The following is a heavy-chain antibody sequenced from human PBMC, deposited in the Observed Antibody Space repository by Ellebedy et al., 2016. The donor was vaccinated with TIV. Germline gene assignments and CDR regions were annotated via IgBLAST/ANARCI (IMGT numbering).Heavy chain of an antibody. CDR2: IYSSGST. CDR3: ARVGSFIGSRYYYYYGMDV. V-gene: IGHV4-4*07. J-gene: IGHJ6*02. D-gene: IGHD3-10*01. CDR1: GGSISGYH. Sequence: SETLSLXXTVSGGSISGYHWSWMRQPAGMGLEYIGRIYSSGSTNYNPSLKSRVTMSVDTSKNQFSLRLNSVTAADTAVYYCARVGSFIGSRYYYYYGMDVWGQGTTVTVSS.